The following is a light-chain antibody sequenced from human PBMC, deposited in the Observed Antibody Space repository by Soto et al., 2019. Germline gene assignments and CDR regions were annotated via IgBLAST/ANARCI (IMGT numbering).Light chain of an antibody. CDR3: SSYTDRNNLV. J-gene: IGLJ1*01. CDR2: DVS. CDR1: SGDIGGYNS. V-gene: IGLV2-8*01. Sequence: QSALTQSPSASGSPGQSVTISCTGTSGDIGGYNSVSWYQQHPGKAPKVMIYDVSKRPSGVPDRFSGSKSGNTASLTVSALQAEDEADYYCSSYTDRNNLVFXTGTKVTVL.